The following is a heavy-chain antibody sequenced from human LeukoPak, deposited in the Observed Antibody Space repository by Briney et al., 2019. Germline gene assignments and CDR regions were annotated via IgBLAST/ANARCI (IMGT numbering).Heavy chain of an antibody. CDR1: GCTFSSYA. CDR3: AKTISGYRSSTSCLNWFDP. V-gene: IGHV3-23*01. D-gene: IGHD2-2*03. Sequence: SGGSLRLSCAASGCTFSSYAMSWVREAPGKGLEWVSTISNSGTTYYADSVKGRFTISRDNSKNTLYLQVNSLRAEDTAVYYCAKTISGYRSSTSCLNWFDPWGQGTLVTVSS. J-gene: IGHJ5*02. CDR2: ISNSGTT.